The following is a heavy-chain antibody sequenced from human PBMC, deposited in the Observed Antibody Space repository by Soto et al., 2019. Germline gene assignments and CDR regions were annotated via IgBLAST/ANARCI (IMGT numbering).Heavy chain of an antibody. V-gene: IGHV3-48*02. Sequence: PGGSLRLSCAASGFTFSSYSMNWVRQAPGKGLEWASYISSSSSTIYYADSVKGRFTISRDNAKNSLYLQMNSLRDEDTAVYYCARDLHYSSGWYGKRFDYWGQGTLVTVSS. CDR3: ARDLHYSSGWYGKRFDY. J-gene: IGHJ4*02. CDR1: GFTFSSYS. CDR2: ISSSSSTI. D-gene: IGHD6-19*01.